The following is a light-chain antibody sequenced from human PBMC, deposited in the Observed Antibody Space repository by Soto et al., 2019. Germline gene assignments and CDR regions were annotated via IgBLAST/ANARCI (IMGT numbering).Light chain of an antibody. Sequence: EIVLTQSPGTLSLSPGERATLSCRASQSVSSSYLAWYQQKPGQAPRLLIYGASSRATGIPDRFSGSGSGTDFTPTSSRVEAEDFGVYYCQQYGSSPPFTFGRGTKVEIK. V-gene: IGKV3-20*01. CDR3: QQYGSSPPFT. CDR1: QSVSSSY. CDR2: GAS. J-gene: IGKJ4*01.